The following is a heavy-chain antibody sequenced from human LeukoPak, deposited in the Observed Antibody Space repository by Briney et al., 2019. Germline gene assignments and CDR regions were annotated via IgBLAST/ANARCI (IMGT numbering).Heavy chain of an antibody. J-gene: IGHJ3*02. CDR1: GFTFSSYG. Sequence: GGSLRLSCAASGFTFSSYGMHWVRQAPGKGLEWVAVIWYDGSNKYYADSVKGRFTISRDNSKNTLYLQMNSLRAEDTAVYYCAKEGGTMIVNDAFDIWGQGTMVTVSS. CDR3: AKEGGTMIVNDAFDI. D-gene: IGHD3-22*01. CDR2: IWYDGSNK. V-gene: IGHV3-33*06.